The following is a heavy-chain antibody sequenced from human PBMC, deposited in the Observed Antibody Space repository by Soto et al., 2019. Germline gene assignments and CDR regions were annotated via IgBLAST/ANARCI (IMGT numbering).Heavy chain of an antibody. V-gene: IGHV3-48*02. D-gene: IGHD3-16*01. CDR2: ISSSSSTI. CDR1: GFTFSSYS. Sequence: EVQLVESGGGLVQPGGSLRLSCAASGFTFSSYSMNWVRQAPGKGLEWVSYISSSSSTIYYADSVKGRFTISRDNAKNSLNPEMNSLTDEDPAVYYLAREGVNLNWFDPWGQGTLVTVSS. CDR3: AREGVNLNWFDP. J-gene: IGHJ5*02.